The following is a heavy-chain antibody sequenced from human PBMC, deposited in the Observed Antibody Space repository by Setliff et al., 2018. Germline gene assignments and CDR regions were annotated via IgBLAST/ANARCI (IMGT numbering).Heavy chain of an antibody. CDR1: GGSISDNGYF. CDR2: IYFGGNT. D-gene: IGHD1-26*01. Sequence: SETLSLTCTVPGGSISDNGYFWGWVRQPPGKGLERIGNIYFGGNTYFNPSFKSRVTMSIDTSNSQFSLKLSSATATDTAIYYCARDASASDGRNAFDIWGQGTMVTVSS. CDR3: ARDASASDGRNAFDI. J-gene: IGHJ3*02. V-gene: IGHV4-39*07.